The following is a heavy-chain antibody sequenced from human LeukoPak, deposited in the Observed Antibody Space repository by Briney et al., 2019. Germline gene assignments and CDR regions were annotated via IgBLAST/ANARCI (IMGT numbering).Heavy chain of an antibody. V-gene: IGHV3-33*03. CDR3: TWDRTAFDI. J-gene: IGHJ3*02. CDR2: VWYDGSNI. Sequence: QTGGSLRLSCAASGFTFSTYGMHWVRQAPGKGLEWVAVVWYDGSNIHYVDSVKGRFTISRDNAKNTLYLQMNSLRAEDTAVYYCTWDRTAFDIWGQGTMVTVSS. D-gene: IGHD1-26*01. CDR1: GFTFSTYG.